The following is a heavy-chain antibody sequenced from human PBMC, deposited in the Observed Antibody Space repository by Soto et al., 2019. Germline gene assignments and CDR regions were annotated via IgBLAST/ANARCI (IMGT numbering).Heavy chain of an antibody. D-gene: IGHD2-2*01. J-gene: IGHJ5*02. V-gene: IGHV1-69*13. CDR1: GGTFSSYA. Sequence: ASVKVSCKASGGTFSSYAISWVRQAPGQGLEWMGGIIPIFGTANYAQKFQGRVTITADESTSTAYMELSSLRSEDTAVYYCARDRENQYQLPQTFDPWGQGTLVTV. CDR2: IIPIFGTA. CDR3: ARDRENQYQLPQTFDP.